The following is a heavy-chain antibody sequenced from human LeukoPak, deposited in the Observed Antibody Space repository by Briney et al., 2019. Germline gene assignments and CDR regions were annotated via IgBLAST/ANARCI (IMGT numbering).Heavy chain of an antibody. J-gene: IGHJ4*02. V-gene: IGHV3-43*02. D-gene: IGHD5-12*01. CDR1: RFTFDDYA. CDR3: ARVRATFSPHFDN. CDR2: ISGDGGST. Sequence: GGSLRLSCAASRFTFDDYAMHWVRQAPGKGLEWVSLISGDGGSTYYADSVKGRFTISRDNSKNSLYLQMNSLRAEDTAVYYCARVRATFSPHFDNWGQGTLVTVSS.